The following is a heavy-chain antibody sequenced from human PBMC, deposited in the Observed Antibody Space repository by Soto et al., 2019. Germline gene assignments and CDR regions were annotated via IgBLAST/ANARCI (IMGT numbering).Heavy chain of an antibody. CDR1: GGSTITTYY. Sequence: TRSLTCTVSGGSTITTYYCGWMRQPQKKGLEWIASFFIGGNTYYNPSLKSRVTISVDTSKNQFSLKLSSVTAADTAVYFFSRRHGLGISAYXWGQGILVTGSS. J-gene: IGHJ4*02. CDR3: SRRHGLGISAYX. D-gene: IGHD1-20*01. CDR2: FFIGGNT. V-gene: IGHV4-39*01.